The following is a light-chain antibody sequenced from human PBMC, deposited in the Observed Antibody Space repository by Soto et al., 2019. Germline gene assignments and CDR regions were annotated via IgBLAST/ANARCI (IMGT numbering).Light chain of an antibody. CDR1: QSVDSIY. J-gene: IGKJ1*01. CDR2: GAS. CDR3: QQYNNWPPWT. Sequence: EIVLTQSPGTLSLSPGERATLSCRASQSVDSIYLAWYQQKPGQAPRLLIYGASTGATGIPARFSGSGSGTEFTLTISSLQSEDFAVYYCQQYNNWPPWTFGQGTKVDIK. V-gene: IGKV3-15*01.